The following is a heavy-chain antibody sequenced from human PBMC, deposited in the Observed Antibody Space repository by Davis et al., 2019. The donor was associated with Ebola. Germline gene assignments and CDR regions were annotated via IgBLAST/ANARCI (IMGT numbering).Heavy chain of an antibody. CDR2: IWYDGSNK. J-gene: IGHJ6*02. CDR1: GFTFSSYG. CDR3: AREDGNYYYYGMDV. Sequence: PGGSLRLSCAASGFTFSSYGMHWVRQAPGKGLEWVAVIWYDGSNKYYADSVKGRFTISRDNSKNTLYLQMNSLRAEDTAVYYCAREDGNYYYYGMDVWGQGTTVTVSS. V-gene: IGHV3-33*01. D-gene: IGHD4-17*01.